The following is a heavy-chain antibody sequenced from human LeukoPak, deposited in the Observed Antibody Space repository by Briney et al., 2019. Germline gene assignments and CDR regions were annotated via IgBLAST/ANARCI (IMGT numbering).Heavy chain of an antibody. J-gene: IGHJ4*02. CDR1: GYTFTGYY. CDR2: INPNCGGT. V-gene: IGHV1-2*02. Sequence: GASVKVSCKASGYTFTGYYMHWVRQAPGQGLEWMGWINPNCGGTNYAQKFQGRVTMTRDTSISTAYMELSRLRSDDTAVYYCARGVATLADPPDYWGQGTLVTVSS. D-gene: IGHD5-12*01. CDR3: ARGVATLADPPDY.